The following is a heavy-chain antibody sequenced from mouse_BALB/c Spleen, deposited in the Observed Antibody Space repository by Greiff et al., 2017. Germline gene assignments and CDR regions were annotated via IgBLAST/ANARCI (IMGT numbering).Heavy chain of an antibody. CDR2: IWAGGST. D-gene: IGHD6-2*01. J-gene: IGHJ3*01. CDR1: GFSLTSYG. V-gene: IGHV2-9*02. CDR3: ARDSPLRILAY. Sequence: VKLMESGPGLVAPSQSLSITCTVSGFSLTSYGVHWVRQPPGKGLEWLGVIWAGGSTNYNSALMSRLSISKDNSKSQVFLKMNSLQTDDTAMYYCARDSPLRILAYWGQGTLVTVSA.